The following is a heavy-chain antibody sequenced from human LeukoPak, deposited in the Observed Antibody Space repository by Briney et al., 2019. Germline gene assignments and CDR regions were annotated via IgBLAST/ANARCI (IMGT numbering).Heavy chain of an antibody. Sequence: EASVKVSCKASGYTFNSYGISWVRQAPGQGLEWMGWISAYNGNTNYAQNLQGRVTMTTDTSTSTAYMELRSLRSDDTAVHFCATVIYCSGGSCFWRHWFDPWGQGTLVTVSS. CDR1: GYTFNSYG. V-gene: IGHV1-18*01. J-gene: IGHJ5*02. CDR3: ATVIYCSGGSCFWRHWFDP. D-gene: IGHD2-15*01. CDR2: ISAYNGNT.